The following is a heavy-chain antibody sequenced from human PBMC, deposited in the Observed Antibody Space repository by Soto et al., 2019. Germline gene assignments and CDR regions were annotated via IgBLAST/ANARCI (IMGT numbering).Heavy chain of an antibody. D-gene: IGHD1-26*01. Sequence: EVQLLDSGGGLVQPGGSLTLSCAASGFTFNNYDMHWVRQAPGEGLEWVAGFSRDLVSPLYGDSVKGRFTISRDNSKETLYLQMNSLRVEDAAIYYCVKEGRVGVEGFDFWGQGTLGTVSS. CDR1: GFTFNNYD. V-gene: IGHV3-23*01. CDR3: VKEGRVGVEGFDF. CDR2: FSRDLVSP. J-gene: IGHJ4*02.